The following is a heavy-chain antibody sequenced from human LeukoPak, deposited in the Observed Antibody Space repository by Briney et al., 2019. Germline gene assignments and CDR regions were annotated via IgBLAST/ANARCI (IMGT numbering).Heavy chain of an antibody. CDR2: IKRDGSEK. D-gene: IGHD2-15*01. CDR3: AREMGCSGGSCSYYMDV. J-gene: IGHJ6*03. CDR1: GFTFSSYW. Sequence: PGGSLRLSCAASGFTFSSYWMSWVRQAPGKGLEWVANIKRDGSEKYYVDSVKGRFTISRDNAKNSLYLQMNSLRAEDTAVYYCAREMGCSGGSCSYYMDVWGKGTTVTVSS. V-gene: IGHV3-7*01.